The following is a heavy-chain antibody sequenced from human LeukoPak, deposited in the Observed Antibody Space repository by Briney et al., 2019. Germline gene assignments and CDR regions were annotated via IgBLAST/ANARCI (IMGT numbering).Heavy chain of an antibody. CDR3: ARDVALSYCGGDCLPDY. Sequence: SETLSLTCTVSGGSISSHFWSWIRQPAGKGLEWIGRIYSIGSTDYNPSLKSRVTVSLDTSKNQFSLTLTSVTAADTAVYYCARDVALSYCGGDCLPDYWGQGILVTVSS. CDR2: IYSIGST. J-gene: IGHJ4*02. V-gene: IGHV4-4*07. D-gene: IGHD2-21*02. CDR1: GGSISSHF.